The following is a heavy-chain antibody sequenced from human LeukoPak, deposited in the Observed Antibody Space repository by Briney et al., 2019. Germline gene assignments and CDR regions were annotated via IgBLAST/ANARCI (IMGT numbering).Heavy chain of an antibody. CDR1: GFTFSTSW. D-gene: IGHD2-8*01. CDR2: IKQDGSEK. CDR3: ARDSNGVFDY. V-gene: IGHV3-7*01. Sequence: PGGSLRLSCAASGFTFSTSWMSWVRQAPGKGVEWVANIKQDGSEKYYVDSVKGRFTISRDNAKNSLYLQMNSLRAEDTAVYYCARDSNGVFDYWGQGTLVTVSS. J-gene: IGHJ4*02.